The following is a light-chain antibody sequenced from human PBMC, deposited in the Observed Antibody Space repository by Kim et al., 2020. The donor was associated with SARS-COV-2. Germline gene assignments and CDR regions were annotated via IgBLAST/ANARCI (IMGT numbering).Light chain of an antibody. Sequence: GQSLTISCTGTSSDVGGYNYVSWYQQHPGKAPKLMIYDVSKRPSGVSNRFSGSKSGNTASLTISRLQAEDEADYYCSSYTTSISWVFGGGTQLTVL. CDR3: SSYTTSISWV. J-gene: IGLJ3*02. V-gene: IGLV2-14*03. CDR1: SSDVGGYNY. CDR2: DVS.